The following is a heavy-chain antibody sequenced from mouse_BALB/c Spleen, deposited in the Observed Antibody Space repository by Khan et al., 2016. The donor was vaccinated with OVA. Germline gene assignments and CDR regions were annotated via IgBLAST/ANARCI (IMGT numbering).Heavy chain of an antibody. V-gene: IGHV5-17*02. CDR1: GFTFSSFG. D-gene: IGHD1-1*02. CDR3: ASGSWAWFAY. J-gene: IGHJ3*01. CDR2: ISSDSITL. Sequence: EVELVESGGDLVQPGGSRKLSCAASGFTFSSFGMHWVRQAPEKGLEWVAYISSDSITLYYADTVKGRFTISRNNPRNTLFLQMNSLRSEDTAIDYCASGSWAWFAYWGQGTLVTVSA.